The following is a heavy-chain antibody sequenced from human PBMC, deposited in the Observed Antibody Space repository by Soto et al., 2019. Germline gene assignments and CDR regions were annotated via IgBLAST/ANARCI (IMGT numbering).Heavy chain of an antibody. J-gene: IGHJ4*02. D-gene: IGHD2-2*03. Sequence: QVQLVESGGGVVQPGTSLRLSCAASGFTFSTYGMHWVRQAPGKGLEWVASIHHDGSNTYYAGTAKGRFTVSKDNSKNAVFLQMDSLRVGDTAVYFCARWIRSLNYDYWGQGTVLIVSS. V-gene: IGHV3-33*01. CDR1: GFTFSTYG. CDR2: IHHDGSNT. CDR3: ARWIRSLNYDY.